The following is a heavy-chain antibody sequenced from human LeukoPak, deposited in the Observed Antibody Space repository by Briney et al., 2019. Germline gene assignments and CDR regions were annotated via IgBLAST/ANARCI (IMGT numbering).Heavy chain of an antibody. V-gene: IGHV3-20*04. CDR2: ITRNGDTT. D-gene: IGHD2-2*02. CDR1: GVTFGDYG. CDR3: ARGYNHGPIDM. J-gene: IGHJ3*02. Sequence: PGESLRLSCEASGVTFGDYGMSWVRQGRGKGLEWVPGITRNGDTTSYADSVNGRFAISRDNAKNCLYLQMNSLRAEDTAFYYCARGYNHGPIDMWGQGTLVTVSS.